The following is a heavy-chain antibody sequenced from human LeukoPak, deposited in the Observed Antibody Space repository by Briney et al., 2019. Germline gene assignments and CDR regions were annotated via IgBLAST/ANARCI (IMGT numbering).Heavy chain of an antibody. CDR3: ARSIAAAGLYNWFDP. J-gene: IGHJ5*02. CDR1: GYTFTSYG. CDR2: ISGYNGNT. D-gene: IGHD6-13*01. Sequence: ASVKVSCKAFGYTFTSYGISWVRQAPGQGLEWMGWISGYNGNTNYAQKLQGRVTMTTDTSTSTAYMELRSLRSDDTAVYYCARSIAAAGLYNWFDPWGQGTLVTVSS. V-gene: IGHV1-18*01.